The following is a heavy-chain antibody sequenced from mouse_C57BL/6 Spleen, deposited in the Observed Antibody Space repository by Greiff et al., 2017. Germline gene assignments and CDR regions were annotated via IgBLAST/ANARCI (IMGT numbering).Heavy chain of an antibody. CDR2: IHPNSGST. CDR1: GYTFTSYW. D-gene: IGHD1-1*01. V-gene: IGHV1-64*01. J-gene: IGHJ4*01. CDR3: ARWGIFYYYGSSSYYYAMDY. Sequence: QVQLQQPGAELVKPGASVKLSCKASGYTFTSYWMHWVKQRPGQGLEWIGMIHPNSGSTNYNEKFKSKATLTVDKSSSTAYMQLSSLTSEDSAVYYCARWGIFYYYGSSSYYYAMDYWGQGTSVTVSS.